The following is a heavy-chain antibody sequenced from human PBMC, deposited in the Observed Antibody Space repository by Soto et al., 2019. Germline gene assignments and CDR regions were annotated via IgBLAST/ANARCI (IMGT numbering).Heavy chain of an antibody. J-gene: IGHJ4*02. D-gene: IGHD3-9*01. CDR2: ISAYNGNT. V-gene: IGHV1-18*01. Sequence: SVKVSCKASGYTFTSYGISWVRQAPGQGLEWMGWISAYNGNTNYAQKLQGRVTMTTDTSTSTAYMELRSLRSDDTAVYYCARVAVVLRYFDWLLDYFDYWGQGTLVTVSS. CDR1: GYTFTSYG. CDR3: ARVAVVLRYFDWLLDYFDY.